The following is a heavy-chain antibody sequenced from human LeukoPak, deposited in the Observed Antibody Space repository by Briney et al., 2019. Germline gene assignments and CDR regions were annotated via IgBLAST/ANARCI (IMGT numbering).Heavy chain of an antibody. Sequence: SETLSLTCAVSGYSISSGYYWGWIRQPPGKGLEWIGSIFHSGTTYYNPSLQSRVTISVDTSKNQFSLKLSSVTAADTAVCYCAASGYSYGLQKYWGQGTLVTVSS. J-gene: IGHJ4*02. V-gene: IGHV4-38-2*01. CDR2: IFHSGTT. D-gene: IGHD5-18*01. CDR1: GYSISSGYY. CDR3: AASGYSYGLQKY.